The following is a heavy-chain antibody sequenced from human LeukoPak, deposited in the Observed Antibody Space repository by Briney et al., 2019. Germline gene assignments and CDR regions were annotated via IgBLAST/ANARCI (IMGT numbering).Heavy chain of an antibody. CDR1: GFTFSSHW. Sequence: GGSLRLSCAASGFTFSSHWMHWVRQAPGKGLVGVSRINGDGSNTTYADSVKGRFTISRDNAKNTLYLQMNSLRAEDTAVYHCARSKRWYSTDAFDIWGQGTMVTVSS. V-gene: IGHV3-74*03. D-gene: IGHD2-15*01. CDR2: INGDGSNT. CDR3: ARSKRWYSTDAFDI. J-gene: IGHJ3*02.